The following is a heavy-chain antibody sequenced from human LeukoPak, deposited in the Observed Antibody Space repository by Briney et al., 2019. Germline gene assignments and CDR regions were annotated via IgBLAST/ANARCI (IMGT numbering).Heavy chain of an antibody. CDR1: GGSFSGYY. D-gene: IGHD1-14*01. Sequence: SETLSLTCAVYGGSFSGYYWSWIRQPPGKGLEWIGEINHSGSTNYNPSLKSRVTISVDTPKNQFSLKLSSVTAADTAVYYCASASNRYIFDYWGQGTLVTVSS. CDR2: INHSGST. CDR3: ASASNRYIFDY. J-gene: IGHJ4*02. V-gene: IGHV4-34*01.